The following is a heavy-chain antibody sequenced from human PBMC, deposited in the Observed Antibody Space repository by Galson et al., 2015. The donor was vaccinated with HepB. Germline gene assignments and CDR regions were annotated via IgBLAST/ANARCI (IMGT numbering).Heavy chain of an antibody. D-gene: IGHD2-21*01. CDR3: ARAYCGGDCRRGARWYFDL. CDR2: ISSSSSYI. V-gene: IGHV3-21*04. CDR1: GFTFSSYE. J-gene: IGHJ2*01. Sequence: SLRLSCAASGFTFSSYEMNWVRQAPGKGLEWVSSISSSSSYIYYADSVKGRFTISRDNAKNSLYLQMNSLRSEDTAVYYCARAYCGGDCRRGARWYFDLWGRGTLVTVSS.